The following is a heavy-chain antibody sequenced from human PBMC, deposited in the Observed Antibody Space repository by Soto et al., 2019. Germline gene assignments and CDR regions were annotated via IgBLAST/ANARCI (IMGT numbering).Heavy chain of an antibody. CDR2: VYYGGST. CDR3: AGGDYYHSSGYYFYYYTMDV. V-gene: IGHV4-39*01. J-gene: IGHJ6*02. Sequence: SETLSLTCTVSGGSISSSSYYWGWIRQPPGKGLEWIGNVYYGGSTYYNTSLKSRVTISVETSKRQFSIKLSADTAADTAVYYCAGGDYYHSSGYYFYYYTMDVWGQGTTVT. D-gene: IGHD3-22*01. CDR1: GGSISSSSYY.